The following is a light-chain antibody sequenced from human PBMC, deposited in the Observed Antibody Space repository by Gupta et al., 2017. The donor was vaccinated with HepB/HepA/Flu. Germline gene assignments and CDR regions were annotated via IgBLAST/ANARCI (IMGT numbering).Light chain of an antibody. CDR1: QSLLHSNAYNY. V-gene: IGKV2-28*01. Sequence: DIVMPQSPLSLPVTPGEPASISCRSSQSLLHSNAYNYLDWYLQKPGQSPQLLIYLGSNRASGVPDRFSGSGAGTDFTLKISRVEAEDVGVYYCRQALQTPFTFGQGTRVEIK. CDR2: LGS. CDR3: RQALQTPFT. J-gene: IGKJ5*01.